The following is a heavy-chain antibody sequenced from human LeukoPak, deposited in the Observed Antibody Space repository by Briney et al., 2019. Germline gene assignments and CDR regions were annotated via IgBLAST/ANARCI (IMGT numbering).Heavy chain of an antibody. V-gene: IGHV3-23*01. Sequence: GGSLRLSCGASGFTFSSYAMSWVRQAPGKGLEWVSGISGSGGSTYYADFVKGRFTISRDNSKNTLYLQMNGLRAEDTAVYYCAKVTVRSANYFDYWAQGTLVTVSS. CDR1: GFTFSSYA. J-gene: IGHJ4*02. CDR3: AKVTVRSANYFDY. D-gene: IGHD4-11*01. CDR2: ISGSGGST.